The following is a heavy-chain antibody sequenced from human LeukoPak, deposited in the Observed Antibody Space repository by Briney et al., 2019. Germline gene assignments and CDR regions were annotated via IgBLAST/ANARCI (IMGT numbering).Heavy chain of an antibody. J-gene: IGHJ4*02. D-gene: IGHD3-16*01. V-gene: IGHV3-21*01. CDR3: ARDLGPGQRGVKFDY. CDR1: GFTFSSYS. CDR2: ISSSSSYI. Sequence: PGGSLRLSCAASGFTFSSYSMNWVRQAPGKGLEWVSSISSSSSYIYYADSVKGRFTISRDNAKNSLYLQMNSLRAEDTAMYYCARDLGPGQRGVKFDYWGQGTLVTVSS.